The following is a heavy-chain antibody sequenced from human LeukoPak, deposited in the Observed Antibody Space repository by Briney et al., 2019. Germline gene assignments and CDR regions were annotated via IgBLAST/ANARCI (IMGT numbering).Heavy chain of an antibody. Sequence: PGGSLRLSCAASGFTFSSYSMTWVGQAPGKGLEWVSSISGNSSYIYYADSVKGRFTISRDNAKNSLYLQMNSLRAEDTAVYYCASSTRDETFDYWGQGTLVTVSS. CDR2: ISGNSSYI. J-gene: IGHJ4*02. D-gene: IGHD2/OR15-2a*01. CDR3: ASSTRDETFDY. V-gene: IGHV3-21*01. CDR1: GFTFSSYS.